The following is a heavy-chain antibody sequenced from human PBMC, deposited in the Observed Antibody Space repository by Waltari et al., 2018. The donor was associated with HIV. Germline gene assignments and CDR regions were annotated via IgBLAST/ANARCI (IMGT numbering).Heavy chain of an antibody. Sequence: EVQVVESGGGLVQPGGSLRLSCAASGFTFSTYEMNWVRKAPGKGREWVSYISSSGSTIYYADSVKGRFTISRDNAKNSLYLQMNSLRAEDTAVYFCARDGSSYYGLDYWGRGTLVTVSS. CDR3: ARDGSSYYGLDY. V-gene: IGHV3-48*03. CDR2: ISSSGSTI. D-gene: IGHD1-26*01. J-gene: IGHJ4*02. CDR1: GFTFSTYE.